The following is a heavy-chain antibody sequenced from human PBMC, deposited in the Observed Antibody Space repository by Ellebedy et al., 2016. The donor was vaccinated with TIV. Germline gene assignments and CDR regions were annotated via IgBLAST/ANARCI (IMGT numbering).Heavy chain of an antibody. CDR3: ADPWAAASDI. D-gene: IGHD2-15*01. CDR1: GFTFSSYT. Sequence: GGSLRLSXVASGFTFSSYTMNWVRQAPGKGLEWVSYISSSRSTIYYADSVKGRFTISRDNAKNTLYLQMNSLRAEDTAVYYCADPWAAASDIWGQGTMVTVSS. CDR2: ISSSRSTI. J-gene: IGHJ3*02. V-gene: IGHV3-48*04.